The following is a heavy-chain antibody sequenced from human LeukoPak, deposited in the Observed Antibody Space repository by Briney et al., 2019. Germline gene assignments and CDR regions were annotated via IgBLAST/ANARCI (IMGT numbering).Heavy chain of an antibody. V-gene: IGHV3-9*01. CDR3: ARAIGYSYVFDY. Sequence: GGSLRLSCAASGFTFDDYAMHWVRQAPGKGLEWVSGISWNSGSIGYADSVKGRFTISRDNAKNSLYLQMNSLRAEDTAVYYCARAIGYSYVFDYWGQGTLVTVSS. CDR2: ISWNSGSI. D-gene: IGHD5-18*01. CDR1: GFTFDDYA. J-gene: IGHJ4*02.